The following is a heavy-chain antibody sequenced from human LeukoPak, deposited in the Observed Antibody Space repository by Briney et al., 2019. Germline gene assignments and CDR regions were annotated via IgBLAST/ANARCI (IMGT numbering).Heavy chain of an antibody. CDR2: ISSSSNYI. J-gene: IGHJ3*02. V-gene: IGHV3-21*01. CDR3: AREGTDAFDI. CDR1: GFTFSTYT. Sequence: PGGSLRLSCGAYGFTFSTYTMNWVRQAPGKGLEWVSSISSSSNYIYYADSVKGRFTISRDNAKNSLYLQMNSLRAEDTAVYYCAREGTDAFDIWGQGTMVTVSS.